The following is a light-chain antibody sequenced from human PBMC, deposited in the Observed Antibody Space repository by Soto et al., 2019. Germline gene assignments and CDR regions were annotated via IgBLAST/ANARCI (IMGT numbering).Light chain of an antibody. CDR1: ESVTSSY. Sequence: EIVLTQSPGTLSLSPGERATLSCRAGESVTSSYLAWYQHKPGQAPRLLIYGASSRATGIPDRFSGSGSGTDFTLTISRLEPEDFAVYYCQQYGRSPRTFGQGTKVEIK. CDR2: GAS. CDR3: QQYGRSPRT. V-gene: IGKV3-20*01. J-gene: IGKJ1*01.